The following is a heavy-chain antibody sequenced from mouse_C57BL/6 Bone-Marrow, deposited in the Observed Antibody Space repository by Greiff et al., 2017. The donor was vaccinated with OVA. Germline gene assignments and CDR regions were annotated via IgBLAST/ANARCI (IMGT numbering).Heavy chain of an antibody. J-gene: IGHJ4*01. CDR2: INPNNGGT. CDR1: GYTFTDYN. CDR3: ARPYYYYDEIEMDY. D-gene: IGHD2-4*01. V-gene: IGHV1-22*01. Sequence: EVKLQESGPELVKPGASVKMSCKASGYTFTDYNMHWVKQSHGKSLEWIGYINPNNGGTSYNQKFKGKATLTVNKSSSTAYMELRSLTSEDSAVYYCARPYYYYDEIEMDYWGQGTSVTVSS.